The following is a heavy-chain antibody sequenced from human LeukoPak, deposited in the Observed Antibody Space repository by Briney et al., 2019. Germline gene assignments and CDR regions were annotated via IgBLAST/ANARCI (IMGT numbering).Heavy chain of an antibody. J-gene: IGHJ4*02. Sequence: GESLKISCKGSGYSFTSYWIGWVRQMPGKGLEWMGIIYPGDSDTRYSPFFQGQVTISADKSISTAYLQWSSLKASDTAMYYCARQERYSGSYSPQYYFDYWGQGTLVTVSS. CDR3: ARQERYSGSYSPQYYFDY. D-gene: IGHD1-26*01. V-gene: IGHV5-51*01. CDR2: IYPGDSDT. CDR1: GYSFTSYW.